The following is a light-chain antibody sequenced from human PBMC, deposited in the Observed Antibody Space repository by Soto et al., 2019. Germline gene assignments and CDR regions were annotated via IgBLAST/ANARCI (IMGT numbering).Light chain of an antibody. J-gene: IGKJ1*01. CDR2: GAS. Sequence: EIVLTQSPGTLSLSPGERATLSCRASQSVSSSYLAWYQQKPGQAPRLLIYGASSRATGIPDRFSGSGSGTDFTLTISRLEPADFAVYYCQQSTFGQGTKVEIK. CDR3: QQST. V-gene: IGKV3-20*01. CDR1: QSVSSSY.